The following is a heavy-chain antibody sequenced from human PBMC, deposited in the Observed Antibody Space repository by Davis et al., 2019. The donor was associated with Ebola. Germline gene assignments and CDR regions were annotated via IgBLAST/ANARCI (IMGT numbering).Heavy chain of an antibody. D-gene: IGHD5-18*01. J-gene: IGHJ6*02. CDR1: GFTFSSYT. CDR2: IYSGGST. Sequence: GGSLRLSCAASGFTFSSYTMNWVRQAPGKGLEWVSVIYSGGSTYYADSVKGRFTISRDNSKNTLYLQMNSLRAEDTAVYYCARAGGGYSYGSGYYYYYGMDVWGQGTTVTVSS. CDR3: ARAGGGYSYGSGYYYYYGMDV. V-gene: IGHV3-53*01.